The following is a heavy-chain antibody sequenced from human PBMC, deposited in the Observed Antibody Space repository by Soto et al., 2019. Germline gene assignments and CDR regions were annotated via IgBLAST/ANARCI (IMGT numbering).Heavy chain of an antibody. CDR1: GDSIITSNYY. D-gene: IGHD4-17*01. J-gene: IGHJ4*02. V-gene: IGHV4-39*01. Sequence: SETLSLTCTVSGDSIITSNYYWVWIRQPPEEGLEWIGHIFYSGGTYYNPSLKSRVTISVDTSKNQFSLKLSSITAADTAVYFCARRGGGDYLFDSWGQGMLVTVSS. CDR3: ARRGGGDYLFDS. CDR2: IFYSGGT.